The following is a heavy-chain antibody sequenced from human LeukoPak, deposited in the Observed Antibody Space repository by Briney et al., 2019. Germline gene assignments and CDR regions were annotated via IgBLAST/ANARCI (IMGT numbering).Heavy chain of an antibody. CDR1: GFTFSGSA. CDR3: TREESSGWDYAIDC. J-gene: IGHJ4*02. Sequence: PGGSLRLSCAASGFTFSGSAMHWVRQASGKGLEWVGRIRSKANSYATAYAASVKGRVTISRDDSKNTADLQLDSLKTGDTAVYYCTREESSGWDYAIDCWRQGTLVTVSS. CDR2: IRSKANSYAT. D-gene: IGHD6-19*01. V-gene: IGHV3-73*01.